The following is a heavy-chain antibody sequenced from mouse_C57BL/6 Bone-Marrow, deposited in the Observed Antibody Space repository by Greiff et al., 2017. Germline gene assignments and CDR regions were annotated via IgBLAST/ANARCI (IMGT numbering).Heavy chain of an antibody. CDR1: GYTFTSYW. V-gene: IGHV1-5*01. D-gene: IGHD1-1*01. CDR3: TICGFITTVVGGFAD. J-gene: IGHJ3*01. Sequence: EVQLQQSGTVLARPGASVTMSCTTSGYTFTSYWMHWVKQRPGQGLEWVGAIYPGNSDTSYNQKFKGKGKMTAVKYASTSYMVLSSLTNVNSAVYYSTICGFITTVVGGFADWGQGTLVTVSA. CDR2: IYPGNSDT.